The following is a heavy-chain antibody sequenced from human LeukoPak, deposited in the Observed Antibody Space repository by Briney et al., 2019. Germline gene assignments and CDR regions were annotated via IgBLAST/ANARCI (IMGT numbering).Heavy chain of an antibody. Sequence: SETLSLTCAVYGGSFSGYYWSWIRQPPGKGLEWIGGINHSGSTNYNPSLKSRVTISVDTSKNQFSLKLSSVTAADTAVYYCRVNYDSSGYEDYWGQGTLVTVSS. D-gene: IGHD3-22*01. CDR3: RVNYDSSGYEDY. J-gene: IGHJ4*02. CDR1: GGSFSGYY. V-gene: IGHV4-34*01. CDR2: INHSGST.